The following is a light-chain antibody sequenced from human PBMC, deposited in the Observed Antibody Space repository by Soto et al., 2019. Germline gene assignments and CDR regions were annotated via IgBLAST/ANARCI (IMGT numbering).Light chain of an antibody. V-gene: IGKV3D-15*01. J-gene: IGKJ1*01. CDR3: QQYNNWWT. CDR1: QYINTR. CDR2: QTS. Sequence: EIVLTQSPGILSLSPGERVTLSCRASQYINTRLAWYQHRPGQAPRLLIYQTSIRAAGIPARFSASGTGTEFTLTISSLQSEDFAVYYCQQYNNWWTFGQGTKVDIK.